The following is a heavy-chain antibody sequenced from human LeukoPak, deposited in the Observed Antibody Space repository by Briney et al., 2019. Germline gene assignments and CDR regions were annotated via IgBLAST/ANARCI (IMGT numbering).Heavy chain of an antibody. CDR3: ATGLAAAGSPAVFDY. CDR1: GYTLTELS. D-gene: IGHD6-13*01. CDR2: FDPEDGET. Sequence: ASVKVSCKVSGYTLTELSMHWVRQAPGKGLEWMGGFDPEDGETIYAQKFQGRVTMTEDTSTDTAYMELSSLRSEDTAVYYCATGLAAAGSPAVFDYWGQGALVTVSS. J-gene: IGHJ4*02. V-gene: IGHV1-24*01.